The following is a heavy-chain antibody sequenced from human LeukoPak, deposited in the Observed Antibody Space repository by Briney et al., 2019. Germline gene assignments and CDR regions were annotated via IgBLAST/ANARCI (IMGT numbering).Heavy chain of an antibody. Sequence: PGGSLRLSCAASGFTFSSYGMHWVRQAPGKGLEWVSSISSSSSYIYYADSVKGRFTISRDNAKNSLYLQMNSLRAEDTAVYYCARLHVQDYDFWSGYFPGYYYYMDVWGKGTTVTVSS. J-gene: IGHJ6*03. V-gene: IGHV3-21*01. CDR1: GFTFSSYG. D-gene: IGHD3-3*01. CDR2: ISSSSSYI. CDR3: ARLHVQDYDFWSGYFPGYYYYMDV.